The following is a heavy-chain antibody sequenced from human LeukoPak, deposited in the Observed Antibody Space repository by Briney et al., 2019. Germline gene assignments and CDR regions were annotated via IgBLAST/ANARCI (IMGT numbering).Heavy chain of an antibody. CDR2: INAGNGNT. CDR3: AVGSSLPPFDY. D-gene: IGHD1-26*01. J-gene: IGHJ4*02. V-gene: IGHV1-3*01. CDR1: GYTFTSYA. Sequence: ASVKASCKASGYTFTSYAMHWVRQAPGQRLEWMGWINAGNGNTKYSQKFQGRVTITRNTSASTAYMELSSLRSEDTAVYYCAVGSSLPPFDYWGQGTLVTVSS.